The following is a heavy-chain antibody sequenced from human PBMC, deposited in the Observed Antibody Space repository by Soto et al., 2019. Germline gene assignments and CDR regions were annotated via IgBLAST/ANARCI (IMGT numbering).Heavy chain of an antibody. V-gene: IGHV4-34*01. J-gene: IGHJ5*02. D-gene: IGHD2-21*01. Sequence: SETLSLTCAVYGGSFSGYYWSWIRQPPGKGLEWIGEINHSGSTNYNPSLKSRVTISVDTSKNQFSLKLSSVTAADTAVYYCARGLRWFYPPGVAANWFDPWGQGTLVTVSS. CDR1: GGSFSGYY. CDR2: INHSGST. CDR3: ARGLRWFYPPGVAANWFDP.